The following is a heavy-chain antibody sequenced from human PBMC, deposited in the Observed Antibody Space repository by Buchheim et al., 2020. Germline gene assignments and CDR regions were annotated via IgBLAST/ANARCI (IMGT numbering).Heavy chain of an antibody. CDR2: INHSGST. D-gene: IGHD3-22*01. J-gene: IGHJ4*02. CDR3: ARGIWVYYDSSGYYYFDY. V-gene: IGHV4-34*01. Sequence: QVQLQQWGAGLLKPSETLSLTCAVYGGSFSGYYWSWIRQPPGKGLEWIGEINHSGSTNYNPSLKSRVTISVDTSTNQFVLKLSSVTAADTAVYYCARGIWVYYDSSGYYYFDYWGQGTL. CDR1: GGSFSGYY.